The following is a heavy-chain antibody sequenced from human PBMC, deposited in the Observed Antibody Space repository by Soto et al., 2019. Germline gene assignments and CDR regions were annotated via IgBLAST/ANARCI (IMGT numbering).Heavy chain of an antibody. Sequence: SETLSLTCAVYGGSFSGYYWSWIRQPPGKGLEWIGEINHSGSTNYNPSLKSRVTISVDTSKNQFSLKLSSVTAADTAVYYCAREGESLNFYYYMDVWGKGTTVTVSS. V-gene: IGHV4-34*01. J-gene: IGHJ6*03. CDR3: AREGESLNFYYYMDV. CDR1: GGSFSGYY. CDR2: INHSGST.